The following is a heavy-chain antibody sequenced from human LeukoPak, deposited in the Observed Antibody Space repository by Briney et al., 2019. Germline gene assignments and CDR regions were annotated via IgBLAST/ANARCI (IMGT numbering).Heavy chain of an antibody. Sequence: PGGSLRLSCAASGFTFSDSAIHWVRQAPGKGLEWVGRIRGRAYTYATEYAVSVKGRFTISRDNSKNTAYLQMNTLTTEDTAVYFCTRPPHYDSRSYYYYTWFGPWGQGTLVTVSS. V-gene: IGHV3-73*01. J-gene: IGHJ5*02. D-gene: IGHD3-22*01. CDR2: IRGRAYTYAT. CDR3: TRPPHYDSRSYYYYTWFGP. CDR1: GFTFSDSA.